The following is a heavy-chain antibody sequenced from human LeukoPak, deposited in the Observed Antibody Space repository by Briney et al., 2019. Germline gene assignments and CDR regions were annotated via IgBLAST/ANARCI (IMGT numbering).Heavy chain of an antibody. J-gene: IGHJ5*02. Sequence: GGSLRLSCAASGFTFSSYSMNWVRQAPGKGLEWVSFISSSSVYIYYTDSVKGRFTTSRDNAKNSLYLQMNSLRAEDTAVYYCARVLGPNWFDPWGQGTLVTVSS. CDR3: ARVLGPNWFDP. CDR2: ISSSSVYI. V-gene: IGHV3-21*01. CDR1: GFTFSSYS.